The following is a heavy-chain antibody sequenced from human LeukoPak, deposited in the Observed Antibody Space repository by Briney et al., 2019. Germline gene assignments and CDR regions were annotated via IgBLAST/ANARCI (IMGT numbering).Heavy chain of an antibody. CDR2: IGTAGDT. CDR1: GFTFSSYD. D-gene: IGHD3-10*01. Sequence: GGSLRLSCAASGFTFSSYDMHWVRQATGKGLEWVSAIGTAGDTYYPGSVKGRFTISRENAKNSLYLQMNSLRAGDTAVYYCARAPPKLLWFGGSYYYYYMDVWGKGTTVTISS. J-gene: IGHJ6*03. V-gene: IGHV3-13*01. CDR3: ARAPPKLLWFGGSYYYYYMDV.